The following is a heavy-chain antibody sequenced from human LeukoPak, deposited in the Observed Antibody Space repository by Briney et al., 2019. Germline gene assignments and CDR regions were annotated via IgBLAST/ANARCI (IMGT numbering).Heavy chain of an antibody. J-gene: IGHJ2*01. CDR2: IYNTGTA. CDR3: ARINWYFDL. V-gene: IGHV4-30-4*08. CDR1: GDSISSTDYY. Sequence: SETLSLTCTVSGDSISSTDYYWGWVRQPPGKGLEWLGYIYNTGTAYYNPSLKSRVTVLVDTSKNQFSLKLSSVTAADTAVYYCARINWYFDLWGRGTLVTVSS.